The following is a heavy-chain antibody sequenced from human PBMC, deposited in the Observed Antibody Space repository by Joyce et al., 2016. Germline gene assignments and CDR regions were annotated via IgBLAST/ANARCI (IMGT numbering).Heavy chain of an antibody. V-gene: IGHV5-51*01. CDR3: ATSIAIAGYWYFDL. CDR2: IYPDDSYT. CDR1: GYTFTTYW. Sequence: EVQLVQSGAEVKKPGQSLKISCKGSGYTFTTYWIAWVRQMPGKGLEWMGIIYPDDSYTRYSPSFPGQVTSSADKSISTAYRQWNSLKASDTAMYYCATSIAIAGYWYFDLWGRGTLVTVSS. D-gene: IGHD2-15*01. J-gene: IGHJ2*01.